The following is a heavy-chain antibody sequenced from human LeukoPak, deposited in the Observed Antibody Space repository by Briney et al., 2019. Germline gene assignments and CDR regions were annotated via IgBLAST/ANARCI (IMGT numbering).Heavy chain of an antibody. D-gene: IGHD1-7*01. V-gene: IGHV4-39*07. CDR3: ARIFGNYQEAMDV. J-gene: IGHJ6*02. CDR2: T. CDR1: GGSITAGDYY. Sequence: SETLSLTCTVSGGSITAGDYYWGWIRQPPGTGLHWVATTWQGASLNSRVTISLDTSKNQFSPRLTSVTAADTAVYYCARIFGNYQEAMDVWGPGITVTVSS.